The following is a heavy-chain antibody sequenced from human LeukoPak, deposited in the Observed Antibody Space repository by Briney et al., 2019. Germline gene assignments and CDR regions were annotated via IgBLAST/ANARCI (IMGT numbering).Heavy chain of an antibody. J-gene: IGHJ4*02. CDR2: MNPNSGNT. CDR3: ARGQQTWYDSSEFSDY. CDR1: GDTFTSYD. Sequence: ASVTVSCTASGDTFTSYDINWVRQAPGQGLEWMGWMNPNSGNTGYAQKFQGRVTMTRNTSISTAYMELSSLRSEDTAVYYCARGQQTWYDSSEFSDYWGQGTLVTVSS. D-gene: IGHD3-22*01. V-gene: IGHV1-8*01.